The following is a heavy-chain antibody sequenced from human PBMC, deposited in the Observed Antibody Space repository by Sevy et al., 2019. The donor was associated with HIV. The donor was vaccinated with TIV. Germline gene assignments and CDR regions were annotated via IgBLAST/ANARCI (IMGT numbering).Heavy chain of an antibody. CDR3: ARVGRGSGSYPYYYYAMDV. D-gene: IGHD3-10*01. CDR1: GFSLSTSGMS. V-gene: IGHV2-70*01. J-gene: IGHJ6*02. Sequence: SGPTLVKPTQTLTLTCTCSGFSLSTSGMSVTWIRQPPGKALEWLALLDWDDGKYFSTSLKTRLTISKDTSKNHVVLTMTNMDPADTATYYCARVGRGSGSYPYYYYAMDVWGQGTTVTVSS. CDR2: LDWDDGK.